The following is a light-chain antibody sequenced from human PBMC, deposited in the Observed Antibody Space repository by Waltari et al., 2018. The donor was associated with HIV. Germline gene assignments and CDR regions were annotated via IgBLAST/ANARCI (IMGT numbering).Light chain of an antibody. J-gene: IGLJ2*01. CDR2: SDN. V-gene: IGLV1-44*01. Sequence: QPVLTQPPSAPGSPGQRVTMPCSGSSSHVGRTSVNWYQQPPGTAPKLLIYSDNQRPFGVPDRFSGSKSGTSGSLAISGLQSEDEAVYYCASWEDSLNGVVFGGGTKLTVL. CDR1: SSHVGRTS. CDR3: ASWEDSLNGVV.